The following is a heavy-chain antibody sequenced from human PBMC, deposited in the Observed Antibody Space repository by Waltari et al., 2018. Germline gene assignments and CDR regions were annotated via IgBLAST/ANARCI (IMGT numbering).Heavy chain of an antibody. V-gene: IGHV1-2*02. CDR1: GYPFTGTD. Sequence: QVQLVQSGAEVKTPGASVKVSCKASGYPFTGTDIHWVRQAPGQGLEWMGWINPNSGGTNYAQKFQGRVTMTRDTSISTAYMELSRLRSDDTAVYYCARMRLVPDYYYYGMDVWGQGTTVTVSS. J-gene: IGHJ6*02. CDR2: INPNSGGT. D-gene: IGHD6-19*01. CDR3: ARMRLVPDYYYYGMDV.